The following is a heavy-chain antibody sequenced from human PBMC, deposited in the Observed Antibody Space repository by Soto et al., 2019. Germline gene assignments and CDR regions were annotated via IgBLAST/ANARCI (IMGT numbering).Heavy chain of an antibody. Sequence: GGSLRLSCAISGLSVSSNYLSWVRQAPGKGLEWVSVHYSGGSTYYADSVQGRFTISRDKSNNTLYLQMRRVRAEDTAVYFCARHRHPRGTVGATSPLDPWGQGTQVTVSS. CDR2: HYSGGST. J-gene: IGHJ5*02. D-gene: IGHD1-26*01. CDR1: GLSVSSNY. V-gene: IGHV3-53*01. CDR3: ARHRHPRGTVGATSPLDP.